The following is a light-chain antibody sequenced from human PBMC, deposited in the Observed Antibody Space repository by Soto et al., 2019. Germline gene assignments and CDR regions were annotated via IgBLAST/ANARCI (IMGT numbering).Light chain of an antibody. J-gene: IGKJ5*01. Sequence: EIVMTQSPGTLSLSPGERATLSCRASQSVSDDYLAWYQQKPGQAPILVIYDTSNRATGVPPRFSGSRSGTDFTLTISSVEPEDFALYFCHQRNTFGQGTRLEI. CDR1: QSVSDDY. CDR2: DTS. CDR3: HQRNT. V-gene: IGKV3D-20*02.